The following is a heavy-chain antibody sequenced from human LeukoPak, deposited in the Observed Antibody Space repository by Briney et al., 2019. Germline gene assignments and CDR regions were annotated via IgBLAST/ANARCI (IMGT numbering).Heavy chain of an antibody. V-gene: IGHV4-4*02. CDR2: ICHNGST. CDR1: GGSISSSTW. D-gene: IGHD1-26*01. Sequence: SETLSFTCAVSGGSISSSTWWSWVRQPPGKGLEWIGEICHNGSTNYKPSLKSRVTISVDKSKNQFSLKLSSVTAADTAVYYCARSPAYSGSYLKGHYYYMDVWGKGTTVTVSS. J-gene: IGHJ6*03. CDR3: ARSPAYSGSYLKGHYYYMDV.